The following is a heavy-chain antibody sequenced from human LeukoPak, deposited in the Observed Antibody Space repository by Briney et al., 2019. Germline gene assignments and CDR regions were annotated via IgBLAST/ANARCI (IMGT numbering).Heavy chain of an antibody. CDR2: SSPSGDST. CDR3: AKDEVAPLDY. Sequence: GGTLRLSCAASGFRFSNYGMSWVRQAPGEGLEWVSSSSPSGDSTNYADSVKGRFTISRDNAKNTLYLQVTSLRAEDTAVYYCAKDEVAPLDYWGQGTLVTVSS. CDR1: GFRFSNYG. V-gene: IGHV3-23*01. D-gene: IGHD5-12*01. J-gene: IGHJ4*02.